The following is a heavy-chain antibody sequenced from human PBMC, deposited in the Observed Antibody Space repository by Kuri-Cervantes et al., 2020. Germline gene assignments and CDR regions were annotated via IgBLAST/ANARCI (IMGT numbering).Heavy chain of an antibody. CDR2: IKQDGSEK. CDR3: ARGVGYFQH. D-gene: IGHD1-26*01. V-gene: IGHV3-7*04. J-gene: IGHJ1*01. Sequence: GESLKISCVASGFTFNTYAMSWVRQAPGKGLEWVANIKQDGSEKYYVDSVKGRFTISRDNAKNSLYLQMGSLRAEDTAVYYCARGVGYFQHWGQGTLVTVSS. CDR1: GFTFNTYA.